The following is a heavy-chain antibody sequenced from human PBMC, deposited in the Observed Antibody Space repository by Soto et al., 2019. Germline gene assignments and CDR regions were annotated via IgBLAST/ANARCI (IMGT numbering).Heavy chain of an antibody. V-gene: IGHV3-23*01. CDR3: AKDLPDYYYGSGSLDV. CDR2: ISGSGGST. J-gene: IGHJ6*02. Sequence: VGSLRLSCAASGFTFSSYAMSWVRQAPGKGLEWVSAISGSGGSTYYADSVKGRFTISRDNSKNTLYLQMNSLRAEDTAVYYCAKDLPDYYYGSGSLDVWGQGTTVTGSS. CDR1: GFTFSSYA. D-gene: IGHD3-10*01.